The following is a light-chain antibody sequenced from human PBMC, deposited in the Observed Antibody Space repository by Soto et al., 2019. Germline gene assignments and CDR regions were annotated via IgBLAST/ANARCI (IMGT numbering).Light chain of an antibody. CDR1: QSVNYN. Sequence: TVMTQSPATLSVSPGERATLSCRASQSVNYNLAWYQQKPGQAPRLLIYGASIRASGIPARFSGSGSGTEFTLTITSLQSEDFAVYFCQEYNDRKTFGQGTKVDIK. CDR2: GAS. J-gene: IGKJ1*01. V-gene: IGKV3-15*01. CDR3: QEYNDRKT.